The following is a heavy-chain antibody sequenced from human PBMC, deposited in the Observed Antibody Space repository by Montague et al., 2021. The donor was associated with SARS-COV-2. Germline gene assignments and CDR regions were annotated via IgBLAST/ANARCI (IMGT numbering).Heavy chain of an antibody. CDR3: ARGGYGGWTGYYFDY. J-gene: IGHJ4*02. Sequence: ETLSLTCAVSGGSISSSNWCSWVRPPPGKGLEWIGEIHHSGSTNYNPSLKSRVTMSVDRSKNHFSLRLSSVTAADTAMYYCARGGYGGWTGYYFDYWGQGTLVTVSS. CDR2: IHHSGST. D-gene: IGHD4/OR15-4a*01. V-gene: IGHV4-4*02. CDR1: GGSISSSNW.